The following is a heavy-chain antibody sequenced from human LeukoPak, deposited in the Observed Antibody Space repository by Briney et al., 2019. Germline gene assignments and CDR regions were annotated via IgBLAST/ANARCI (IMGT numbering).Heavy chain of an antibody. J-gene: IGHJ6*02. CDR1: GFTVSSNY. Sequence: GGSLRLSCAASGFTVSSNYMSWVRQAPRKGLEWVSLIYAGGSTYYAHAVKGRFTISRHNSKNTLHLQMNSLRVEDTAVYYCATAGSSELLWDYAMDVWGQGPTVTVSS. CDR3: ATAGSSELLWDYAMDV. D-gene: IGHD3-10*01. CDR2: IYAGGST. V-gene: IGHV3-53*04.